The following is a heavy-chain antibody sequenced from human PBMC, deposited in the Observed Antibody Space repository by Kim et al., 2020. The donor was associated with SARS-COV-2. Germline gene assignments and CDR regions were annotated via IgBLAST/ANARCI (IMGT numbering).Heavy chain of an antibody. J-gene: IGHJ4*02. Sequence: GGSLRLSCAASGFTFSSYAMSWVRQAPGKGLEWVSSISGNGGSTYYADSGKGGFTISRDNSKNTLFLQMNNVRAEDTAVYYCAKGAGATCFFDYWGQGTLVTDST. V-gene: IGHV3-23*01. CDR2: ISGNGGST. D-gene: IGHD3-16*01. CDR1: GFTFSSYA. CDR3: AKGAGATCFFDY.